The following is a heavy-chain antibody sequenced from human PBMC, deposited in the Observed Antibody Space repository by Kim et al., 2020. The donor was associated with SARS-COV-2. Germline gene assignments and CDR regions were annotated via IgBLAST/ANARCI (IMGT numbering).Heavy chain of an antibody. J-gene: IGHJ6*02. V-gene: IGHV4-4*02. D-gene: IGHD2-15*01. Sequence: SETLSLTCAVSGGSISSSNWWSWVRQPPGKGLEWIGEIYHSGSTNYNPSLKSRVTISVDKSKNQFSLKLSSVTAADTAVYYCARDFVSQIRYCSGGSCYNYGMDVWGQGTTVTVSS. CDR2: IYHSGST. CDR1: GGSISSSNW. CDR3: ARDFVSQIRYCSGGSCYNYGMDV.